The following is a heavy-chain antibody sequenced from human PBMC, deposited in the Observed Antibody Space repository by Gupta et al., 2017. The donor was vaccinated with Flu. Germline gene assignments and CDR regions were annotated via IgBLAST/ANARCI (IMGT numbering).Heavy chain of an antibody. J-gene: IGHJ1*01. D-gene: IGHD5-18*01. CDR2: ISGSGGST. CDR1: GFTFSSYA. CDR3: AKDSEGFSGDGYSWRGPQYFQH. Sequence: EVQLLESGGGLVQPGGSLRLSCAASGFTFSSYAMSWVRQAPGKGLEWVSAISGSGGSTYYADSVKGRFTISRDNSKNTLYLQMNSLRAEDTAVYYCAKDSEGFSGDGYSWRGPQYFQHWGQGTLVTVSS. V-gene: IGHV3-23*01.